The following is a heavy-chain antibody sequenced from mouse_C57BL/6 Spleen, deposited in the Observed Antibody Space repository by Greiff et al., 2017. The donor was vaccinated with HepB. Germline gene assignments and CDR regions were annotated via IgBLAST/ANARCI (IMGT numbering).Heavy chain of an antibody. CDR3: AREIYDGYYWYFDV. CDR1: GYTFTDYN. D-gene: IGHD2-3*01. Sequence: VQLKESGPELVKPGASVKMSCKASGYTFTDYNMHWVKQSHGKSLEWIGYINPNNGGTSYNQKFKGKATLTVNKSSSTAYMELRSLTSEDSAVYYCAREIYDGYYWYFDVWGTGTTVTVSS. V-gene: IGHV1-22*01. CDR2: INPNNGGT. J-gene: IGHJ1*03.